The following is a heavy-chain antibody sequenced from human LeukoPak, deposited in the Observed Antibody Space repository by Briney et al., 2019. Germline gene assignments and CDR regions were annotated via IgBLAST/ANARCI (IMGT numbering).Heavy chain of an antibody. D-gene: IGHD3-22*01. CDR2: IKQDGSEK. CDR1: GFTFSSYW. V-gene: IGHV3-7*01. J-gene: IGHJ5*02. Sequence: PGGSLRLSCAASGFTFSSYWMSWVRQAPGKGLEWVANIKQDGSEKYYVDSVKGRFTISRDNAKNSLYLQMNSLRAEDTAVYYCARGDSSGYYYEWFDPWGQGTLVTVSS. CDR3: ARGDSSGYYYEWFDP.